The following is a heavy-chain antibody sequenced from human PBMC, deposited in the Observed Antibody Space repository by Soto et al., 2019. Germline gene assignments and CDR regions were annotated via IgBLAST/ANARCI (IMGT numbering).Heavy chain of an antibody. CDR3: ARARHGDEIDY. V-gene: IGHV4-31*03. CDR2: IYYSGST. Sequence: QVQLQESGPGLVKPSQTLSLTCTVSGASISSGTYYWTWIRQHPGKGLEWIGYIYYSGSTYYNPSLTSRLTMSVDTAKNQCSLKLSSVIAADTAVYFCARARHGDEIDYWGQGTLVTVSS. CDR1: GASISSGTYY. J-gene: IGHJ4*02. D-gene: IGHD4-17*01.